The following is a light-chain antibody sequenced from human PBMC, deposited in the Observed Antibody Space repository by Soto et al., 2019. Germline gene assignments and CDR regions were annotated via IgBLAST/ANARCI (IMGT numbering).Light chain of an antibody. V-gene: IGLV1-44*01. CDR3: AAWDDSLNGPV. Sequence: QSVLTRPPSASGTPGQRVTISCSGSSSNIGSNTVNWYQQRPTTAPKLLIYANYQRPSGVPDRFSGSKSGTSASLAISGLQSEDEADYYCAAWDDSLNGPVFGTGTRSPS. CDR2: ANY. J-gene: IGLJ1*01. CDR1: SSNIGSNT.